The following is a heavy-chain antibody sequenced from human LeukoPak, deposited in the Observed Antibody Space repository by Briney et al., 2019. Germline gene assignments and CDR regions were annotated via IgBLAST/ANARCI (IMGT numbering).Heavy chain of an antibody. D-gene: IGHD4-17*01. Sequence: GGSLRLSCAASGFTFSSYWMSWVRQAPGKWLEWVANIKKDGSEKYYVDSVKGRFTISRDNAKNSLYLQMNSLRAEDTAVYYCARDQNHYGDLGFDCWGQGTLVTVSS. CDR1: GFTFSSYW. CDR2: IKKDGSEK. J-gene: IGHJ4*02. CDR3: ARDQNHYGDLGFDC. V-gene: IGHV3-7*01.